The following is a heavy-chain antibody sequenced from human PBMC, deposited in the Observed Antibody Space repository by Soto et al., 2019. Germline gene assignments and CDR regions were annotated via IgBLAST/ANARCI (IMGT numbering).Heavy chain of an antibody. J-gene: IGHJ5*02. CDR1: GGTFSSYT. D-gene: IGHD2-8*02. CDR2: IIPILGIA. Sequence: QVQLVQSGAEVKKPGSSVKVSCKASGGTFSSYTISWVRQAPGQGLEWMGRIIPILGIANYAQKFLGRVTITADKSTSTDYMELSSLRSADTAVYYCASFSYTESCLVGNWFYPWGQGSLVTVSS. CDR3: ASFSYTESCLVGNWFYP. V-gene: IGHV1-69*02.